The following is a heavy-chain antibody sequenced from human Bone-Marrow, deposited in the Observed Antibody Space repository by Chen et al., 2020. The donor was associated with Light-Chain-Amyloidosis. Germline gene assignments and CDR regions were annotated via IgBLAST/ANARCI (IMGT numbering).Heavy chain of an antibody. J-gene: IGHJ4*02. D-gene: IGHD5-12*01. CDR1: GYTFPNYW. CDR3: ARRRDGYNFDY. CDR2: IYPDDADA. Sequence: EVQLEKSGQEVKKPGEYLKISCKSSGYTFPNYWIGWVRQMPGKGLEWMGVIYPDDADARYSPSVEGQVTISADKSITTAYLQWRILKASDTAMYYCARRRDGYNFDYWGQGTLVTVSS. V-gene: IGHV5-51*01.